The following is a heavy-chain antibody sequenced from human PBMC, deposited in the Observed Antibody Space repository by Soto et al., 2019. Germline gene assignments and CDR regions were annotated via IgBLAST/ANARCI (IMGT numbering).Heavy chain of an antibody. D-gene: IGHD3-10*01. CDR2: IYYSGTT. Sequence: QVQLQESGPGLVKPSQTLSLTCTVSGGSISSGDYYWSWIRQPPGKGLEWIGYIYYSGTTNYNPPLKSRVTLSVDTSKNQFSLKLSSVTAADTAVYYCARDKIWFGELVYYYGMDVWGQGTTVTVSS. J-gene: IGHJ6*02. CDR3: ARDKIWFGELVYYYGMDV. V-gene: IGHV4-30-4*01. CDR1: GGSISSGDYY.